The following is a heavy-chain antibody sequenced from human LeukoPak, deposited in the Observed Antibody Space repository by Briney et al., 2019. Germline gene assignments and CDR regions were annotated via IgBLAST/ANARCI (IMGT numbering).Heavy chain of an antibody. J-gene: IGHJ4*02. CDR1: GFTFSSYA. Sequence: PGGSLRLSCAASGFTFSSYAMSWVRQAPGKGLEWVSGISATGGSTYYADSVKGRFTISRDNSKNTLYLQMNSLRAEDTAVYYCAKVRKHYTVTTPFFDYWGQGTLVTVSS. CDR3: AKVRKHYTVTTPFFDY. CDR2: ISATGGST. V-gene: IGHV3-23*01. D-gene: IGHD4-17*01.